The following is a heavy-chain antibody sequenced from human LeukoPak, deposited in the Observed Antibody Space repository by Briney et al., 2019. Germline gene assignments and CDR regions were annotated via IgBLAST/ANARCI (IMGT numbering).Heavy chain of an antibody. CDR1: GGSISSGGYS. D-gene: IGHD3-3*01. V-gene: IGHV4-30-2*01. J-gene: IGHJ4*02. CDR3: AIASYYDFWSGYSSFDY. CDR2: IYHTGST. Sequence: SETLSLTCAVSGGSISSGGYSWSWFRQPPGKGLEWIGYIYHTGSTYYNPSLKSRVAISVDRSKNQFSLKVSSVTAADTAVYYCAIASYYDFWSGYSSFDYWGQGTLVTVSS.